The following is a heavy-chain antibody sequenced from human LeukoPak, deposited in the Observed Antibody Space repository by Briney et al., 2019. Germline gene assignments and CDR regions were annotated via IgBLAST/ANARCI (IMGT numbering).Heavy chain of an antibody. CDR2: ITDSGGGT. V-gene: IGHV3-23*01. Sequence: GSLRLSCAASGFTFSNYAMSWVRQAPGKGLEWVSSITDSGGGTYYADSMKGRFTISRDNSKNTLYLQMNSLRAEDTAVYYCGKRLYGDYGLDYWGQGTLVTVSS. CDR3: GKRLYGDYGLDY. D-gene: IGHD4-17*01. CDR1: GFTFSNYA. J-gene: IGHJ4*02.